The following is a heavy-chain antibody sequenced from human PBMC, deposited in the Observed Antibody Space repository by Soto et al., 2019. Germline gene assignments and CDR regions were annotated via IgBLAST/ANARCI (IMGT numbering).Heavy chain of an antibody. CDR3: ARAGWPGDYYYGMDV. V-gene: IGHV4-30-4*01. CDR2: IYCSGST. D-gene: IGHD6-19*01. CDR1: GGSISSGDYY. Sequence: SETLSLTCTVSGGSISSGDYYWSWIRQPPGKGLEWIGYIYCSGSTYYNPSLKSRVTISVDTSKNQFSLKLSSVTAADTAVYYCARAGWPGDYYYGMDVWGQGTTVTVSS. J-gene: IGHJ6*02.